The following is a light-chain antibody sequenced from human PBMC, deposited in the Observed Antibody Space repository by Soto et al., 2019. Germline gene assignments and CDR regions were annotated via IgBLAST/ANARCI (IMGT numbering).Light chain of an antibody. CDR1: QSVSSSY. CDR2: GAS. Sequence: EIVLTQSPGTLSLSPGERATLSCRASQSVSSSYLAWYQQKPGQAPRLLIYGASSRATAIPDRFSGSGSGTDFTLTISRQEPEDFAVYYCQQYGSSRTFGQGTKVEIK. V-gene: IGKV3-20*01. CDR3: QQYGSSRT. J-gene: IGKJ1*01.